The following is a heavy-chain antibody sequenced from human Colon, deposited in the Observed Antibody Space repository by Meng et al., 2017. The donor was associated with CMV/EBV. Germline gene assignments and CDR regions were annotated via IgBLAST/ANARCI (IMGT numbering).Heavy chain of an antibody. V-gene: IGHV3-30*02. J-gene: IGHJ6*02. CDR3: AKEKGSYLYGLDV. CDR1: GFTFSSYG. CDR2: IRYDGSNE. D-gene: IGHD3-10*01. Sequence: GGSLRLSCAASGFTFSSYGMYWVRQAPGKGLEWAAFIRYDGSNEYYADSVKGRLTISRDNSKNTLYLQMNSLRAEDTAVYYCAKEKGSYLYGLDVWGQGTTVTVSS.